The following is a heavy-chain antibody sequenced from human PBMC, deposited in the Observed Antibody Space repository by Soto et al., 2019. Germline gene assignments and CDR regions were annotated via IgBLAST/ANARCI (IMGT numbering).Heavy chain of an antibody. CDR2: IYYSGST. CDR3: ARDYGGNYYFDY. D-gene: IGHD4-17*01. CDR1: GGSISSYY. J-gene: IGHJ4*02. Sequence: QVQLQESGPGLVKPSETLSLTCTVSGGSISSYYWSWIRQPPGKGLEWLGYIYYSGSTNYNPSLKSRVTISVDTSKNQCSLKLSSVTAADTAVYYCARDYGGNYYFDYWGQGTLVTVSS. V-gene: IGHV4-59*01.